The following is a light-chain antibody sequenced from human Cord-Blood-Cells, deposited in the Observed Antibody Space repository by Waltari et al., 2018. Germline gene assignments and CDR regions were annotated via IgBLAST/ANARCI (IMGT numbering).Light chain of an antibody. J-gene: IGLJ3*02. CDR2: GGS. V-gene: IGLV2-23*01. Sequence: QSALTQPASVSGSPGQSITISCTGTSSDVGSYNLVSWYQQHPGKAPKLMIYGGSKRTSGFLNRLPGSKSGNTAALTISGLQAEDEADYYCCSYAGSSTSWVFGGGTELTVL. CDR1: SSDVGSYNL. CDR3: CSYAGSSTSWV.